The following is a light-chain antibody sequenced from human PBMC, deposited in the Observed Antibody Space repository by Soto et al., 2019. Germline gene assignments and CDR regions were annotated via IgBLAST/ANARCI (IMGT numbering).Light chain of an antibody. J-gene: IGLJ1*01. CDR2: EVS. Sequence: QSVLTQPASVSGSPGQSITISCTGTSSDVGGYNYVAWYQQHPGKVPRLMIYEVSKRPSGVSDRFSSSRSSSTASLTISGLQAEDEADYYCISYTSSSTSYVFGTGTKVTVL. CDR1: SSDVGGYNY. V-gene: IGLV2-14*01. CDR3: ISYTSSSTSYV.